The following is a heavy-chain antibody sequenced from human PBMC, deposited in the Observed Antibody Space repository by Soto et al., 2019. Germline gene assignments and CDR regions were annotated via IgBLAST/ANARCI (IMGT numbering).Heavy chain of an antibody. CDR2: IIHSGVA. Sequence: QVHLQESGPGLVKPSGTLSLTCAVSGTSISTDDWWSWVRQAPGKGLEWSGYIIHSGVAHYNPSLKSRVIMSMDKSNKSFSMKLASVNDADTAVYFCAGSGPLDSAVPARDYWCPGLLFAVCS. CDR3: AGSGPLDSAVPARDY. CDR1: GTSISTDDW. D-gene: IGHD1-26*01. V-gene: IGHV4-4*02. J-gene: IGHJ4*02.